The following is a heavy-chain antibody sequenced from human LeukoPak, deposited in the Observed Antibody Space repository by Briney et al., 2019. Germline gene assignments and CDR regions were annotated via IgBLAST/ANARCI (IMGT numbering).Heavy chain of an antibody. CDR1: GFTFSSYE. J-gene: IGHJ4*02. D-gene: IGHD3-16*01. CDR3: ARDDRIMITFGGSYY. Sequence: GGSLRLSCAASGFTFSSYELNWVRQSPGKGLEWISYISSSGSTLYYADSVKGRFTISRDDAKNSLYLQMNSLRAEDTAVYYCARDDRIMITFGGSYYWGQGTLVTVSS. CDR2: ISSSGSTL. V-gene: IGHV3-48*03.